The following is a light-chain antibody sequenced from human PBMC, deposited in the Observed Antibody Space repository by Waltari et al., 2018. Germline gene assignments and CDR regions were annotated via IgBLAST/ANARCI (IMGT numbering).Light chain of an antibody. J-gene: IGKJ1*01. CDR3: QHYVRLPVT. CDR1: QSVRGT. V-gene: IGKV3-20*01. CDR2: AAS. Sequence: EIVLTQSPGTLSLSPGERATLSCRASQSVRGTLAWYTQKTGQPPRLLIYAASIRATGIPDRFGGSWSGTDFTLTISRLEHEDFAVYYCQHYVRLPVTFGQGTKVEIK.